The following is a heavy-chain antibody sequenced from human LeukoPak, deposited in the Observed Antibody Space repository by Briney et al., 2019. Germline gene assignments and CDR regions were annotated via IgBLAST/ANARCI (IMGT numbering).Heavy chain of an antibody. CDR1: GYTFTSYD. J-gene: IGHJ4*02. CDR3: AREIVGIGQWLDDY. Sequence: GASVKVSCKASGYTFTSYDINWVRQATGQGLEWMGWMNPNSGNTGYAQKFQGRVTMTRNTSISTAYMELSSLRSEDTAVYYCAREIVGIGQWLDDYWGQGTLVTVSS. D-gene: IGHD6-19*01. CDR2: MNPNSGNT. V-gene: IGHV1-8*01.